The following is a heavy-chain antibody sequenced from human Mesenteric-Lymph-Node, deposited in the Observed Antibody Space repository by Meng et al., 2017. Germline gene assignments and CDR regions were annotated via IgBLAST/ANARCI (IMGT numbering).Heavy chain of an antibody. CDR1: RFIFSNYW. CDR2: IKNDGSEK. V-gene: IGHV3-7*04. D-gene: IGHD7-27*01. CDR3: ARANWVLDY. J-gene: IGHJ4*01. Sequence: GGSLRLSCAASRFIFSNYWMSWVRQAPGKGLEWVANIKNDGSEKFYVESVKGRFIISRDNAENSLCLQMSSLRPEGTAVYYCARANWVLDYWGHGTLVTVSS.